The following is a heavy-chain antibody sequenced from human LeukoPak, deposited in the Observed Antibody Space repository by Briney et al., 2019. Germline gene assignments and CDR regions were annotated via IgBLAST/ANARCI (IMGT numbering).Heavy chain of an antibody. D-gene: IGHD1-26*01. CDR2: IYTSGST. V-gene: IGHV4-4*07. Sequence: SETLSLTCTVSGGSVSSDYWSWIRQPAGKGLEWIGRIYTSGSTNYNPSLKSRVTISVDKSKNQFSLKLSSVTAADTAVYYCARDQVGSYGVAFDIWGQGTMVTVSS. CDR3: ARDQVGSYGVAFDI. J-gene: IGHJ3*02. CDR1: GGSVSSDY.